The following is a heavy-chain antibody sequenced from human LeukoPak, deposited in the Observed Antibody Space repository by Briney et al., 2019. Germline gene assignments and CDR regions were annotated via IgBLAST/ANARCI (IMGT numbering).Heavy chain of an antibody. Sequence: PGGSLRLSCAASGFNFRNYWLSWVRQAPGKGLEWVANIKFDGIEKYYVDSVKGRFTVSRDNAKSSLYLQMNSLRPEDTAVYYCICDLDRSSGLWGQGTMVTVSS. J-gene: IGHJ3*01. CDR2: IKFDGIEK. V-gene: IGHV3-7*01. CDR3: ICDLDRSSGL. CDR1: GFNFRNYW. D-gene: IGHD3-3*01.